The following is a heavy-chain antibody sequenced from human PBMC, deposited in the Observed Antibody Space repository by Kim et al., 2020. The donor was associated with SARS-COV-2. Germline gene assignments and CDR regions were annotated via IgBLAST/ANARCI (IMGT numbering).Heavy chain of an antibody. CDR1: GYSISSGYY. CDR2: IYHSGST. J-gene: IGHJ4*02. V-gene: IGHV4-38-2*02. Sequence: SETLSLTCTVSGYSISSGYYWGWIRQPPGKGLEWIGSIYHSGSTYYNPSLKSRVTISVDTSKNQFSLKLSSVTAADTAVYYCARGSSSWYPHWGQGTLVTVSS. CDR3: ARGSSSWYPH. D-gene: IGHD6-13*01.